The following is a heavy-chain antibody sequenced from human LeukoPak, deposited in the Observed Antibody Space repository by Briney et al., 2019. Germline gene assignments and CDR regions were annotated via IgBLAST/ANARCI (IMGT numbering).Heavy chain of an antibody. CDR1: GYDFTRYW. J-gene: IGHJ6*03. CDR2: IHPGDSDT. D-gene: IGHD2-15*01. CDR3: ARHRGGYCNGAREYFMDV. V-gene: IGHV5-51*01. Sequence: GESLKISCMASGYDFTRYWIGWVRQMPGKGLEWMGIIHPGDSDTKYSPSFQGQVTISADKSITTAHLQWSSLKASDTAMYYCARHRGGYCNGAREYFMDVWGKGTTVIVSS.